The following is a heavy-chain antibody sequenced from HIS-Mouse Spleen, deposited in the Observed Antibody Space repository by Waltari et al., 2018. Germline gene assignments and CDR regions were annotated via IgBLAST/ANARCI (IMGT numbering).Heavy chain of an antibody. Sequence: QVQLVDSGGGVVQPGRSLRLPWAASGFTFRSYAMHWVRQAPGKGLEWVAVISYDGSNKYYADSVKGRFTISRDNSKNTLYLQMNSLRAEDTAVYYCARGFVDTAMVDYWGQGTLVTVSS. CDR1: GFTFRSYA. V-gene: IGHV3-30-3*01. CDR2: ISYDGSNK. J-gene: IGHJ4*02. D-gene: IGHD5-18*01. CDR3: ARGFVDTAMVDY.